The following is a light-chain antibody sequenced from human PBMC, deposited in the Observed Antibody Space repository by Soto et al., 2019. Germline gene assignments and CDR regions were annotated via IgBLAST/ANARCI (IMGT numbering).Light chain of an antibody. J-gene: IGKJ5*01. CDR2: DAS. CDR3: QQRGGWPPGAT. Sequence: ELVSTQSPSTLALSPVERAALSCTACHSIRKSLAWYQQRPGQAPRLLIYDASNRATGIPARFSGSGSGTDFTLTISSLEPEDFAVYYCQQRGGWPPGATFGQGTRLEIK. V-gene: IGKV3-11*01. CDR1: HSIRKS.